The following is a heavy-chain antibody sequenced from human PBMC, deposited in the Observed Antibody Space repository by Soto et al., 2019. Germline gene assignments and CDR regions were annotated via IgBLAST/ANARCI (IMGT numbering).Heavy chain of an antibody. CDR3: ATTRGIAVGGSFDH. D-gene: IGHD6-13*01. CDR2: FYSGST. CDR1: GAPISSRSSY. Sequence: SETLSLTCIVSGAPISSRSSYWGWICQPPGKGLEWVGTFYSGSTYNNPSLKSRVTISVDTSKNQLSLKLSSVAAEDTAIYYCATTRGIAVGGSFDHWGQGTLVTVSS. J-gene: IGHJ5*02. V-gene: IGHV4-39*01.